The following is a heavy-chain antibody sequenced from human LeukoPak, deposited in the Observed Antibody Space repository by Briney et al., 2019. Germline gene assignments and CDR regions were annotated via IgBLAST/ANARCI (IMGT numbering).Heavy chain of an antibody. CDR2: VYHNGRT. CDR3: ARRRAESSGPSSYYFYMHV. J-gene: IGHJ6*03. D-gene: IGHD2-8*02. CDR1: GGSISGYY. Sequence: SEALSLTCSVSGGSISGYYWSWIRQLPGGRLEWIGFVYHNGRTTYNPSLGSGVTISVDTLRNQVSLNLMFVTAADTALYFCARRRAESSGPSSYYFYMHVWGKGTTVSVPS. V-gene: IGHV4-59*01.